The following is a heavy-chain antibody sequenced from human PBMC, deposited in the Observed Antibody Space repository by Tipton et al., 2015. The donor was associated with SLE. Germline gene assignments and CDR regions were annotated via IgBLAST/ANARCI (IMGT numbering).Heavy chain of an antibody. CDR1: GGSISSYY. V-gene: IGHV4-59*01. CDR3: ASIAAAGKWYFDL. D-gene: IGHD6-13*01. CDR2: IYYSGST. J-gene: IGHJ2*01. Sequence: TLSLTCTVSGGSISSYYWSWIRQPPGKGLEWIGYIYYSGSTNYNPSLKSRVTISVDTSKNQFSLKLSSVTAADTAVYYCASIAAAGKWYFDLWGRGTLVTVSS.